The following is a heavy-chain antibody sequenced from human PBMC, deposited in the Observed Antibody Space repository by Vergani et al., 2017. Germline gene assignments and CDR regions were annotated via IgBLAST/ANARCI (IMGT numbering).Heavy chain of an antibody. CDR1: GGSISSGCYY. CDR3: AGYNAPVTDFYGMDV. J-gene: IGHJ6*02. Sequence: QVQLQESGPGLVKPSQTLSLTCTVSGGSISSGCYYWSWIRQHPGKGLEWIGYIYYSGSTYYNPSLKSRVTISVDTSKNPFSLKLSFVAAADTAVYYCAGYNAPVTDFYGMDVWGQGTTVTVSS. V-gene: IGHV4-31*03. CDR2: IYYSGST. D-gene: IGHD3-3*01.